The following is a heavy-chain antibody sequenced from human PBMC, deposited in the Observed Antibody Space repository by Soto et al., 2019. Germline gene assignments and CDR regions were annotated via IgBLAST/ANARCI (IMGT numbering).Heavy chain of an antibody. D-gene: IGHD2-2*01. V-gene: IGHV5-51*01. J-gene: IGHJ4*02. CDR1: GFTFTSYW. Sequence: GESLKISCKGSGFTFTSYWITWVRQMPGKGLEWMGIIYPGDSDSSYSPSFQGQVTISADKSINTAYLHWSSLKASDTAIYYCAKHEGYCSTTTCSNFDYWGQGTLVTVSS. CDR3: AKHEGYCSTTTCSNFDY. CDR2: IYPGDSDS.